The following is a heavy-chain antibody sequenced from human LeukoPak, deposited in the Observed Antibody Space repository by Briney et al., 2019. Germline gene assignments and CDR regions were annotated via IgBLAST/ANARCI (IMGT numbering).Heavy chain of an antibody. V-gene: IGHV3-33*01. CDR2: IWYDGSNK. CDR3: ARSMQDSLATLDY. J-gene: IGHJ4*02. D-gene: IGHD2-15*01. CDR1: GFTFSSYG. Sequence: GGSLRLSCAASGFTFSSYGMHWVRQAPGKGLEWVAVIWYDGSNKYYADSVKGRFTISRDNSKNTLYLQMNSLRADDTAVYYCARSMQDSLATLDYWGQGTLVTVSS.